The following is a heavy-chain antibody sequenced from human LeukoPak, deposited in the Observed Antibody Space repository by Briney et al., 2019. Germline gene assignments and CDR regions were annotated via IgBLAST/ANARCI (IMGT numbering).Heavy chain of an antibody. Sequence: SETLSLTCSVSGGSISSYYWSWIRQPPGKGLEWIGYIYYSGSTNYNPSLKSRVTISVDTSKNQLSLRLSSVTAADTAVYYCARVTGYIVEDYFDYWGQGTLVTVSS. CDR1: GGSISSYY. J-gene: IGHJ4*02. V-gene: IGHV4-59*01. CDR2: IYYSGST. CDR3: ARVTGYIVEDYFDY. D-gene: IGHD3-22*01.